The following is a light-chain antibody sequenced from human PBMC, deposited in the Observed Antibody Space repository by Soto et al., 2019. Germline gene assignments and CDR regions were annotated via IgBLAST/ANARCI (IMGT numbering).Light chain of an antibody. J-gene: IGLJ2*01. CDR1: TSNIGAGYG. V-gene: IGLV1-40*01. CDR3: QSYDSSPTYVV. CDR2: GNS. Sequence: QSVLTQPPSVSGAPGQRVTISCTGSTSNIGAGYGVHWYQHLPGTAPKLLMYGNSIRPSAVPDRFSGSKSGTSASLAITGLQADDEADYYCQSYDSSPTYVVFGGGTKLTVL.